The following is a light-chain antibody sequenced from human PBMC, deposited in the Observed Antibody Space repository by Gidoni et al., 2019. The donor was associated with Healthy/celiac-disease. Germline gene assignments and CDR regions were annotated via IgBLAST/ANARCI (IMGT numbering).Light chain of an antibody. CDR1: QSVSSY. CDR3: QQRSNLLWT. CDR2: DAS. Sequence: EIELTQSQATLSLSPGERATLSCRASQSVSSYLAWYQQKPGQAPRLLIYDASNRATRIPAKFSGSRSRTDFTLTILSLDPEDFPVYYCQQRSNLLWTFGQGTKVEIK. J-gene: IGKJ1*01. V-gene: IGKV3-11*01.